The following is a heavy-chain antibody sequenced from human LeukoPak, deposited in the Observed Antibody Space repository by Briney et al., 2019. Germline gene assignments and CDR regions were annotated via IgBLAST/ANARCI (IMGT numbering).Heavy chain of an antibody. J-gene: IGHJ4*02. CDR1: GYSFANYW. V-gene: IGHV5-51*01. CDR3: ARPYYYDSSGYKGYYFDY. D-gene: IGHD3-22*01. Sequence: GESLKISCKSSGYSFANYWIGWVRQMPGKGLEWMGIIYPGDSDTRYSPSFQGLVTISADKSISTAYLQWSSLKASDTAMYYCARPYYYDSSGYKGYYFDYWGQGTLVTVSS. CDR2: IYPGDSDT.